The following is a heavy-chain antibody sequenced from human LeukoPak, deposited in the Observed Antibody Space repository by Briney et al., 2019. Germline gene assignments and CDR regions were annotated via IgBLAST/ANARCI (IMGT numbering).Heavy chain of an antibody. Sequence: GRSLRLSCAASGFTFSSYGMHWVRQAPGKGLEWVAVIWYGGSNKYYADSVKGRFTISRDNSKNTLYLQMNSLRAEDTAVYYCAKDSLAAAGSHLDYWGQGTLVTVSS. CDR3: AKDSLAAAGSHLDY. J-gene: IGHJ4*02. CDR1: GFTFSSYG. D-gene: IGHD6-13*01. CDR2: IWYGGSNK. V-gene: IGHV3-33*06.